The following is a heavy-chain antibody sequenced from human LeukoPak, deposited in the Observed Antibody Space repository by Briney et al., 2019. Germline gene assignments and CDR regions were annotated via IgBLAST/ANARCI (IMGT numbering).Heavy chain of an antibody. V-gene: IGHV3-64*01. J-gene: IGHJ4*02. CDR3: AREETAMATRFDY. CDR1: GFTFSNYA. CDR2: DNVNGCSN. Sequence: GGSLRLSCAASGFTFSNYAMHWVRQAPGKGLESVSSDNVNGCSNLFAKFVNGRCSNFRENFRNPLFLEIGSLRSDDMAGDYCAREETAMATRFDYWGEGTLVSVS. D-gene: IGHD5-18*01.